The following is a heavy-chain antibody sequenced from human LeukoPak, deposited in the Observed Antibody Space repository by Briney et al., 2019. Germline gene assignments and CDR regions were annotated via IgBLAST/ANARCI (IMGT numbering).Heavy chain of an antibody. D-gene: IGHD5-12*01. CDR2: ISYDGSNK. J-gene: IGHJ4*02. CDR3: ARDRGYSGYDFFDY. CDR1: GLTFSSYA. Sequence: PGGSLRLSCAASGLTFSSYAMHWVRQAPGKGLEWVAVISYDGSNKYYADSVKGRFTISRDNSKNTLYLQMNSLRAEDTAVYYCARDRGYSGYDFFDYWGQGTLVTVSS. V-gene: IGHV3-30*04.